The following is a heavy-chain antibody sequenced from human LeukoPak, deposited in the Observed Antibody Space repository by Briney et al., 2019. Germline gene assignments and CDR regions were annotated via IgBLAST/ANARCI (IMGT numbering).Heavy chain of an antibody. CDR3: ARDIAFGWPGDYFDY. J-gene: IGHJ4*02. V-gene: IGHV3-33*01. CDR2: IWYDGSNK. CDR1: GFTFSSYG. Sequence: AGGSLRLSCAASGFTFSSYGMHWVRQAPGKGLEWVAVIWYDGSNKYYADSVKGRFTISRDNSKNTLYLQMNSLRAEDTAVYYCARDIAFGWPGDYFDYWGQGTLVTVSS. D-gene: IGHD3-10*01.